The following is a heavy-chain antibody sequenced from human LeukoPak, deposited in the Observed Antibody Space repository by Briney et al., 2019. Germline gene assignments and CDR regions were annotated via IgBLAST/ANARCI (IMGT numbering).Heavy chain of an antibody. J-gene: IGHJ5*02. CDR2: INPSGDGT. CDR3: AKDTPNTGWFDP. D-gene: IGHD1-14*01. CDR1: GYTFNTNY. V-gene: IGHV1-46*02. Sequence: ASVKVSCKASGYTFNTNYIHWVRQAPGQGLEWIGVINPSGDGTSYPQKFEGRVTLAMDTSTSTIYMELSSLRSEDTAIYYSAKDTPNTGWFDPWGQGTLVTVSS.